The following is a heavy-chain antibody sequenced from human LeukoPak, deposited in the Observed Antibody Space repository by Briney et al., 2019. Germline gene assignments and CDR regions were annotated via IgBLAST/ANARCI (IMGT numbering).Heavy chain of an antibody. D-gene: IGHD6-19*01. CDR1: GYTFTSYD. CDR2: ISAYNGNT. CDR3: ARESRCYGAGTFDY. Sequence: ASVKVSCKASGYTFTSYDISWVRQAPGQGLEWMGWISAYNGNTNYAQKLQGRVTMTTDTSTSTAYMELRSLRSDDTAVYYFARESRCYGAGTFDYWGQGTLVTVSS. J-gene: IGHJ4*02. V-gene: IGHV1-18*01.